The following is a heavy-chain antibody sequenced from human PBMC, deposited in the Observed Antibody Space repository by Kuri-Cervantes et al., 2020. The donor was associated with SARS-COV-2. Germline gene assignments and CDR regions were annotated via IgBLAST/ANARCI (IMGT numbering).Heavy chain of an antibody. Sequence: GSLRLSCTVSGDSISSYYWGWIRQPPGRGLEWIGYIFYSGSTNYNPSLKSRVTISVDTSKNQFSLRLNSVTAADTAVYYCARESNYSHYYGTEVWGQGTTVTVSS. CDR3: ARESNYSHYYGTEV. CDR2: IFYSGST. CDR1: GDSISSYY. J-gene: IGHJ6*02. V-gene: IGHV4-59*01.